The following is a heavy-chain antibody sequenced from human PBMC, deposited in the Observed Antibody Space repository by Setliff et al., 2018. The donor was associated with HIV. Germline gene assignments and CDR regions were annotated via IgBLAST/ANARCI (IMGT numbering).Heavy chain of an antibody. Sequence: SETLSLTCTVSGVSTSSASYYWGWIRQPPGKGLEWIASIRSSGDTYYNPSLQSRVIISVDTSNNQISLKLTFVTAADTAVYYCTIPASSLAPNWGRGTQVTVSS. CDR2: IRSSGDT. CDR1: GVSTSSASYY. V-gene: IGHV4-39*01. CDR3: TIPASSLAPN. J-gene: IGHJ4*02.